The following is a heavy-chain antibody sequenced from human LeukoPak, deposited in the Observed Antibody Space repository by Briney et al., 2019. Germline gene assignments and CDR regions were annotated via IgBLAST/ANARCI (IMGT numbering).Heavy chain of an antibody. Sequence: SETLSLTCTVSGGSIGSYYWSWIRQPAGKGLEWIGRISVSGSTNYNPSLKSRVTISIDTSKNHFSLKLNSVTAADAAVYYCTRGLWSTGLNYWGQGALVTVSS. CDR3: TRGLWSTGLNY. CDR1: GGSIGSYY. CDR2: ISVSGST. J-gene: IGHJ4*02. V-gene: IGHV4-4*07. D-gene: IGHD3-9*01.